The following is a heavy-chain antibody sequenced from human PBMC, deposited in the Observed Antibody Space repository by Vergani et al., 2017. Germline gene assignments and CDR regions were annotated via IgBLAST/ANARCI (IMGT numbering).Heavy chain of an antibody. CDR2: INPNSGGT. J-gene: IGHJ6*02. CDR1: GYTFTGYY. D-gene: IGHD2-15*01. Sequence: QVQLVQSGAEVKKPGASVKVSCKASGYTFTGYYMHWVRQAPGQGLEWMGWINPNSGGTNYAQKFQGRVTMTRDTSIRTAYMELSRLRSDDTAVYYCARDGCRGGSCYPYYYDGMDVWGQGTTVTVSS. V-gene: IGHV1-2*02. CDR3: ARDGCRGGSCYPYYYDGMDV.